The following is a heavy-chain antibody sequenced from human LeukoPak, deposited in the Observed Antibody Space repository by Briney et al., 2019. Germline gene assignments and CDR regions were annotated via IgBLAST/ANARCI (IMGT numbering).Heavy chain of an antibody. CDR2: INHSGST. D-gene: IGHD1-26*01. J-gene: IGHJ3*02. V-gene: IGHV4-34*01. CDR3: ARHLLYNGSYSDAFDI. CDR1: GGSFSGYY. Sequence: SETLSLTCAVYGGSFSGYYWSWIRQPPGKGLEWIGEINHSGSTNYNPSLKSRVTISVDTSKNQFSLKLSSVTAADTAVYYCARHLLYNGSYSDAFDIWGQGTMVTVSS.